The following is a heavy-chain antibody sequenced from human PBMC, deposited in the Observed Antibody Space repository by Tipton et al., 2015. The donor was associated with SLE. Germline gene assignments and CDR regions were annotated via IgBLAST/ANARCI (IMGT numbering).Heavy chain of an antibody. J-gene: IGHJ4*02. V-gene: IGHV4-38-2*02. D-gene: IGHD4-17*01. CDR2: IYHSGST. CDR1: GYSISSGYY. Sequence: TLSLTCAVSGYSISSGYYWGWIRQPPGKGLEWIGSIYHSGSTYYNPSLKSRVTISVDTSKNQFSLKLSSVTAADTAVYYCAREADYGDPEYWGQGTLVTVSS. CDR3: AREADYGDPEY.